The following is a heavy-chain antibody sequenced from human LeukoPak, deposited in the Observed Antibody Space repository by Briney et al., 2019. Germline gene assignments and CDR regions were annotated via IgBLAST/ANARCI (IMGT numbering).Heavy chain of an antibody. CDR1: GGSISSSSYY. Sequence: SETLSLTCTVSGGSISSSSYYWGWIRQPPGKGLEWIGSIYHSGSTYYNPSLKSRVTISVDTSKNQFSLKLSSVTAADTAVYYCARGEIGNCSGGSCLNWFDPWGQGTLVTVSS. CDR3: ARGEIGNCSGGSCLNWFDP. V-gene: IGHV4-39*07. CDR2: IYHSGST. J-gene: IGHJ5*02. D-gene: IGHD2-15*01.